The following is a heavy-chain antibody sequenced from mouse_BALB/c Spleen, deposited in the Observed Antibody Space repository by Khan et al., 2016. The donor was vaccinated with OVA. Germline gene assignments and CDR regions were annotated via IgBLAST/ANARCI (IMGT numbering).Heavy chain of an antibody. V-gene: IGHV1S135*01. CDR1: GYSFTTYY. J-gene: IGHJ3*01. CDR2: IDPFIGGT. Sequence: VQLQQSGPELMKPGASVKISCKASGYSFTTYYIHWVKQSHGKTLEWIGYIDPFIGGTTYNQKFEGKATLTVDKSSSTAYMHLSSLTSEDSAVYYWARHGSTSWFAYWGQGTLVTVSA. CDR3: ARHGSTSWFAY. D-gene: IGHD1-1*01.